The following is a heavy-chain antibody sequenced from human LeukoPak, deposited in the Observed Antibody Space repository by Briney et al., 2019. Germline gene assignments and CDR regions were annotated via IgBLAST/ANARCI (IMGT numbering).Heavy chain of an antibody. J-gene: IGHJ3*02. CDR3: ARMSSRALDM. V-gene: IGHV3-48*01. Sequence: PGGSLRLSCAASGFTFSFYSMNWVRQAPGKGLEWLSYISGSGSIVYYADSVKGRITISRDNAKNSLYLQMSSLRAEDTAVYYCARMSSRALDMWGQGTMVTVSS. CDR2: ISGSGSIV. CDR1: GFTFSFYS.